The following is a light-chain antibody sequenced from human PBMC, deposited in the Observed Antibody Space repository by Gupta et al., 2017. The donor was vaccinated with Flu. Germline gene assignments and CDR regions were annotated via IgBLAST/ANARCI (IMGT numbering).Light chain of an antibody. V-gene: IGKV2-24*01. Sequence: VMTQTPLSSPVTLGQPASISCRSSQSLVDSDGNTYLSWLHQRPGQPPRLLIYKISTRFSGVPDRFSGSGADTDFTLRISRVEAEDVGVYYCLQAKHFPLTFGQGTKVEIK. CDR1: QSLVDSDGNTY. CDR2: KIS. CDR3: LQAKHFPLT. J-gene: IGKJ1*01.